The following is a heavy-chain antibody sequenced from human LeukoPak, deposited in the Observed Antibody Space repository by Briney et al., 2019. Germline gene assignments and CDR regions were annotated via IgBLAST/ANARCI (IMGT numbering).Heavy chain of an antibody. D-gene: IGHD3-22*01. V-gene: IGHV5-51*01. Sequence: GESLKISCKGSGYSFTSYWIGWVRQMPGKGLEWMGIIYPGDSDTRYSPSFQGQVTISADKSISTAYLQWSSLKASDTAMYYCARTGLMYYYDSSGYFPRWGQGTMVTVSS. CDR3: ARTGLMYYYDSSGYFPR. J-gene: IGHJ3*01. CDR1: GYSFTSYW. CDR2: IYPGDSDT.